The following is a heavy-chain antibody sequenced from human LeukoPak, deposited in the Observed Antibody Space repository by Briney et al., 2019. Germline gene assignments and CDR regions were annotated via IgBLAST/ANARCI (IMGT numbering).Heavy chain of an antibody. CDR3: AKALGYYGSGSYLDY. CDR2: ISGSGGST. Sequence: GGTLRLSCAASGFTFSSYGMSWVRQAPGKGLEWVSAISGSGGSTYYADSVKGRFTISRDNSKNTLYLQMNSLRAEDTAVYYCAKALGYYGSGSYLDYWGQGTLVTVSS. CDR1: GFTFSSYG. J-gene: IGHJ4*02. D-gene: IGHD3-10*01. V-gene: IGHV3-23*01.